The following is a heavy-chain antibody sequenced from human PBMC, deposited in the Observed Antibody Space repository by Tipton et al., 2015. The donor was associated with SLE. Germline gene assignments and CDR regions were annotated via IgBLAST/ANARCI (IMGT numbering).Heavy chain of an antibody. CDR3: AREWGASGWTGCFAY. Sequence: QLVQSGAEVKKPGASVKVSCKASGYTFTDYYIHWVRQAPGQGLEWMGWINPNSDATDYAQKFQGRVTLTRDTSINIVYIELSRLRSDDTAVYYCAREWGASGWTGCFAYWGQGALVTVSS. V-gene: IGHV1-2*02. CDR2: INPNSDAT. J-gene: IGHJ4*02. D-gene: IGHD6-19*01. CDR1: GYTFTDYY.